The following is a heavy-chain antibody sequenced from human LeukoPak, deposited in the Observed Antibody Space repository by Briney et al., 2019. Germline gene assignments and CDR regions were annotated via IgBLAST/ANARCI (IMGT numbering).Heavy chain of an antibody. Sequence: SETLSLTCTVSGGSISSYYWSWIRQPPGKGLEWIGYIYYSGSTNYNPSLKSRVTISVDTSKNQFSLKLSSVTAADTAVYYCARDRYSSGWYDDAFDIWGQGTMVTVSS. V-gene: IGHV4-59*01. J-gene: IGHJ3*02. D-gene: IGHD6-13*01. CDR3: ARDRYSSGWYDDAFDI. CDR1: GGSISSYY. CDR2: IYYSGST.